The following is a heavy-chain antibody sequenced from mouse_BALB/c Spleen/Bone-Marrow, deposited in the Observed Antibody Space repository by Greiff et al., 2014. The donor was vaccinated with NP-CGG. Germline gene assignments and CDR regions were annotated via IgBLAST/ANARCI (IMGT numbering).Heavy chain of an antibody. CDR3: ARGGISVDY. Sequence: QVQLQQSGAELVRPGSSVKISYKSSGYVFSTYWINWVKQRPGQGLEWTGQIYPGDGDTDFNGKFKDKATLTADESSNTAYMQLSSLTSEDSAVYFCARGGISVDYWGQGTTLTVSS. J-gene: IGHJ2*01. V-gene: IGHV1-80*01. CDR1: GYVFSTYW. CDR2: IYPGDGDT.